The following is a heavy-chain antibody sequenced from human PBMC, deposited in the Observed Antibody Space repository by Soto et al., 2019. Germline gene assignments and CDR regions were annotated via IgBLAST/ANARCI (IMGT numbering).Heavy chain of an antibody. CDR2: INAGNGNT. J-gene: IGHJ6*02. CDR1: GYTFTSYA. CDR3: ARELGISGYDQAPYYYYGMDV. D-gene: IGHD5-12*01. Sequence: GASVKVSCKASGYTFTSYAMHWVRQAPGQRLEWMGWINAGNGNTKYSQKFQGRVTITRDTSASTAYMELSSLRSEDTAVYYCARELGISGYDQAPYYYYGMDVWGQGTTVTVSS. V-gene: IGHV1-3*01.